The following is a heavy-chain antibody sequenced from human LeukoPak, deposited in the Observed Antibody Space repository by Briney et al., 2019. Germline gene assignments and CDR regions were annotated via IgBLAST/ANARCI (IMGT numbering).Heavy chain of an antibody. V-gene: IGHV1-46*01. CDR3: ARDFTRRSTTLYYGMDV. CDR2: INPSGGST. CDR1: GYTFTSYY. D-gene: IGHD1-26*01. Sequence: ASVKVSCKASGYTFTSYYMRWVRQAPGQGLEWMGIINPSGGSTSYAQKFQGRVTMTRDTSTSTVYMELSSLRSEDTAVYYCARDFTRRSTTLYYGMDVWGQGTTVTVSS. J-gene: IGHJ6*02.